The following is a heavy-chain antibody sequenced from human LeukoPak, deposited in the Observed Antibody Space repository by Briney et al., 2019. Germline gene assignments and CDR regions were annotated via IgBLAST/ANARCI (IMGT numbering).Heavy chain of an antibody. J-gene: IGHJ4*02. D-gene: IGHD6-13*01. Sequence: ASVKVSCKASGYTFTSYGISWVRQAPGQGLEWMGWISAHNGNTNYAQKLQGRVTMTTDTSTSTAYMELRSLRSDDTAVYYCARDYRRWYREPLCYWGQGTLVTVSS. V-gene: IGHV1-18*01. CDR2: ISAHNGNT. CDR3: ARDYRRWYREPLCY. CDR1: GYTFTSYG.